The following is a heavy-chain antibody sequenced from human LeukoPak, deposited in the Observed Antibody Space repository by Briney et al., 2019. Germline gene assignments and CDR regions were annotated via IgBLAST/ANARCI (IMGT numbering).Heavy chain of an antibody. CDR1: GGSVSSGSYY. CDR3: AKVDDSSGYYYTEYFQH. V-gene: IGHV3-23*01. CDR2: ISGSGGST. J-gene: IGHJ1*01. Sequence: ETLSLTCTVSGGSVSSGSYYWSWVRQAPGKGLEWVSAISGSGGSTYYADSVKGRFTISRDNSKNTLYLQMNSLRAEDTAVYYCAKVDDSSGYYYTEYFQHWGQGTLVTVSS. D-gene: IGHD3-22*01.